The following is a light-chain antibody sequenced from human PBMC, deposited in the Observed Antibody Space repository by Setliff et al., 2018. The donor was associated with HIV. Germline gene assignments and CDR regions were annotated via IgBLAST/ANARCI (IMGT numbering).Light chain of an antibody. CDR3: CSYGSGDIWV. CDR2: EVD. V-gene: IGLV2-23*02. Sequence: QSALTQPASGSGSTGQSITISCTGSRSDVGNTLSVSWYQQNVGEVPKLLIYEVDRRPSGISHRFSGSKSANTASRTISGLQVEDEADYYCCSYGSGDIWVFGGGTKVTVL. CDR1: RSDVGNTLS. J-gene: IGLJ3*02.